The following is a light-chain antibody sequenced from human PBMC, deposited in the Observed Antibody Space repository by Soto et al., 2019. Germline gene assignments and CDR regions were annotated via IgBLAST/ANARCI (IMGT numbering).Light chain of an antibody. J-gene: IGLJ2*01. CDR2: DVS. CDR3: SSYTGSNTLL. Sequence: QSALTQPASVSGSPGQSITISCTGTSSDVGSYNYVSWYQQHPGKAPKRIIYDVSNRPSGVSNRFSGSKSGNTASLTIAGLQPEDEADYYCSSYTGSNTLLFGGGTKLTVL. V-gene: IGLV2-14*01. CDR1: SSDVGSYNY.